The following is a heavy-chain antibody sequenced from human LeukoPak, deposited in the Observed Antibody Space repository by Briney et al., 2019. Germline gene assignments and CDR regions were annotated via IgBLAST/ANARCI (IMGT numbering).Heavy chain of an antibody. CDR1: GYSISSGYY. Sequence: KPSETLSLTCAVSGYSISSGYYWGWIRQPPGKGLEWIGTIYHSGSTYYNPSLKSRVTISVDTSKNQFSLKLSSVTAADTAVYYCARVRYNYGDSDYWGQGTLVTVSS. J-gene: IGHJ4*02. D-gene: IGHD5-18*01. CDR2: IYHSGST. V-gene: IGHV4-38-2*01. CDR3: ARVRYNYGDSDY.